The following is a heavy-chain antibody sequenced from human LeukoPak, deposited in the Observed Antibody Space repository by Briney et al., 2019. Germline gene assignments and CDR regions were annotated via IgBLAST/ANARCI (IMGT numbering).Heavy chain of an antibody. CDR1: EFTFSNYW. D-gene: IGHD4-23*01. Sequence: GGSLRLSCAASEFTFSNYWMNWVRQAPGKGLERVANIKQDGSEKYYVDSVKGRFTISRDNAKNSLYLQMNSLRADDTAVYYCARGHGGDSAASDIWGQGTMVTVSS. V-gene: IGHV3-7*05. J-gene: IGHJ3*02. CDR3: ARGHGGDSAASDI. CDR2: IKQDGSEK.